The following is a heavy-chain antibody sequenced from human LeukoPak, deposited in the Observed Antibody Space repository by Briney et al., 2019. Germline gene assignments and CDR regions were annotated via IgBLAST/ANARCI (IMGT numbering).Heavy chain of an antibody. CDR2: IHYTGNT. V-gene: IGHV4-59*13. Sequence: PSETLSLTCAVSGGSISDYYWSWIRQPPGKGLELIGYIHYTGNTNYNPSLKSRITISVDTSKNQFSLKLSSVTAADTAVYFCARLDSSSWYQHFDYWGQGTLVTVSS. D-gene: IGHD6-13*01. CDR1: GGSISDYY. CDR3: ARLDSSSWYQHFDY. J-gene: IGHJ4*02.